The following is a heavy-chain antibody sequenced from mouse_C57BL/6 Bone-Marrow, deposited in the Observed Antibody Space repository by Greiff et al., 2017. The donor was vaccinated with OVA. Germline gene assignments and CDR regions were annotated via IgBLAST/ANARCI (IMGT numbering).Heavy chain of an antibody. D-gene: IGHD2-1*01. V-gene: IGHV1-26*01. Sequence: EVQLQQSGPELVKPGASVKISCKASGYTFTDYYMNWVKQSHGKSLEWIGDINPNNGGTSYNQKFKGKATLTVDKSSSTAYMELRSLTSEDSAVYYCARSGKWAYGNCTFFDYWGQGTTLTVSS. J-gene: IGHJ2*01. CDR1: GYTFTDYY. CDR3: ARSGKWAYGNCTFFDY. CDR2: INPNNGGT.